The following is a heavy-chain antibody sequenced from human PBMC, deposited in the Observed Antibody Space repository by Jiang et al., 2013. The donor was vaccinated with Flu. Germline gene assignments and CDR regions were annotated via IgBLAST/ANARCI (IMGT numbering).Heavy chain of an antibody. V-gene: IGHV2-5*02. Sequence: KPTQTLTLTCTFSGFSLSTGGVGVGWIRQPPGKALEWLALIYWDDEKRYSPSLKSRLTITRDTSKNQVVLTMTNMDPVDTATYYCAHRRGITMVQGIIFGDYFDYWGQGTLVTVSS. D-gene: IGHD3-10*01. CDR3: AHRRGITMVQGIIFGDYFDY. CDR1: GFSLSTGGVG. J-gene: IGHJ4*02. CDR2: IYWDDEK.